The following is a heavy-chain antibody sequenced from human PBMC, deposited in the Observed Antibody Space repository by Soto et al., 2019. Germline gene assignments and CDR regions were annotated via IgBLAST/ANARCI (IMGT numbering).Heavy chain of an antibody. J-gene: IGHJ3*02. CDR1: GYTFTSYY. Sequence: ASVKVSCKASGYTFTSYYIHWVRQAPGQGLEWMGIINPSGGSTSYAQKFQGRVTMTRDTSTSTVYMELSSLRSEDTAVYYCTRISAVAGTGGDIWGQGTMVTVSS. CDR2: INPSGGST. CDR3: TRISAVAGTGGDI. V-gene: IGHV1-46*03. D-gene: IGHD6-19*01.